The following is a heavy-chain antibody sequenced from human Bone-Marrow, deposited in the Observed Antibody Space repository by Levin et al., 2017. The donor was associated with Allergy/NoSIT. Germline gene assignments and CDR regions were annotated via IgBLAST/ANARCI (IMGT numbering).Heavy chain of an antibody. V-gene: IGHV4-39*01. CDR1: GGSAASSSFY. CDR2: ISNSGTT. D-gene: IGHD1-14*01. Sequence: TSETLSLTCRISGGSAASSSFYWGWLRLPPGKGLEYIGGISNSGTTKYNPSLKSRVTISVDTSKNQFSLNLSSVTASDTAIYFCGRTGVGLFCFDEWGPGTLVIVSS. J-gene: IGHJ4*02. CDR3: GRTGVGLFCFDE.